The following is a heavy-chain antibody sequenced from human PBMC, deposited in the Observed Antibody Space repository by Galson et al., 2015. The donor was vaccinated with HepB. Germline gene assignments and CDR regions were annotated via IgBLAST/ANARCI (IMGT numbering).Heavy chain of an antibody. CDR2: IAYHGRNE. CDR1: GFTFSNYA. V-gene: IGHV3-30*04. J-gene: IGHJ4*02. D-gene: IGHD3-10*01. CDR3: ARVPRDGSGSHYNEGGFDY. Sequence: SLRLSCAASGFTFSNYAMHWVRQAPGKGLEWVAVIAYHGRNEYYTDSVKGRFTISRDNSKNTLYLQMNSLRPEDTAVYYCARVPRDGSGSHYNEGGFDYWGQGTLVTVSS.